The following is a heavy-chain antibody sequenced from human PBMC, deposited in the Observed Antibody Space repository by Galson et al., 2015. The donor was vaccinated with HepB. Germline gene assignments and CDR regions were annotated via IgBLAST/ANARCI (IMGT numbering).Heavy chain of an antibody. Sequence: SVKVSCKASGYTFTSYGISWVRQAPGQGLEWMGWISGYNDNTNYAQKFQGRVTMTADTSTSTAYMELRSLRSDDTAVYYCARNNSDNNAFDIWGQGTMVTVSS. V-gene: IGHV1-18*01. J-gene: IGHJ3*02. CDR3: ARNNSDNNAFDI. D-gene: IGHD1/OR15-1a*01. CDR2: ISGYNDNT. CDR1: GYTFTSYG.